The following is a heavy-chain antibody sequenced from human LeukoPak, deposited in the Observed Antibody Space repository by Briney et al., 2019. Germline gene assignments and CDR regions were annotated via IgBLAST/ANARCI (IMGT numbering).Heavy chain of an antibody. CDR1: GYTFTGYY. Sequence: GASVKVSCKASGYTFTGYYMHWVRQAPGQGLEWMGWINPNSGGTNYAQKFQGRVTMTRDTSISTAYMELSRLRSDDTAVYYCARSPKYYYDSSGYTALGYWGQGTLVTVSS. D-gene: IGHD3-22*01. CDR2: INPNSGGT. J-gene: IGHJ4*02. CDR3: ARSPKYYYDSSGYTALGY. V-gene: IGHV1-2*02.